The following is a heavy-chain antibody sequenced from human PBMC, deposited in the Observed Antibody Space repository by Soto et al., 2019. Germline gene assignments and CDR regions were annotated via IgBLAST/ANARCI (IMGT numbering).Heavy chain of an antibody. CDR3: AREGALLFGCNSDYYSTMDV. V-gene: IGHV4-34*01. J-gene: IGHJ6*02. D-gene: IGHD4-4*01. Sequence: ASEALSPTCAGCGGSLSGHYWNWSRQPPGKGVGWGGEINHSGRTNYNPSLKSRVTISVDTSKNQFSLNLGSVTAADTAFYYCAREGALLFGCNSDYYSTMDVWGQGTTVTVSS. CDR2: INHSGRT. CDR1: GGSLSGHY.